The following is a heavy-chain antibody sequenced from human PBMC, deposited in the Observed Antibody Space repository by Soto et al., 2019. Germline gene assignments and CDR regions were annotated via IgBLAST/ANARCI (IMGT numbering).Heavy chain of an antibody. CDR2: IYYSGST. CDR1: GGSISSSSYY. D-gene: IGHD3-9*01. V-gene: IGHV4-39*01. J-gene: IGHJ4*02. CDR3: ARKEFADWLIDY. Sequence: PSETLSLTCTVSGGSISSSSYYWGWIRQPPGKGLEWIGSIYYSGSTYYNPSLKSRVTISVDTSKNQFSLKLSSVTAADTAVYYCARKEFADWLIDYWGQGTLVTVSS.